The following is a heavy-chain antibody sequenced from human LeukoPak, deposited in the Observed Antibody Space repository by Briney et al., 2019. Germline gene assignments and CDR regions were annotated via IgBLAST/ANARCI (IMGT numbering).Heavy chain of an antibody. D-gene: IGHD2-2*01. V-gene: IGHV4-34*01. CDR3: ARGQYCSSTSCYGNYYYYMDV. CDR2: INHSGST. CDR1: GGSFSGYY. J-gene: IGHJ6*03. Sequence: PSETLSLTCAVYGGSFSGYYWSWIRQPPGKGLEWIGEINHSGSTNYNPSLKSRVTISVDTSKNQFSLKLSSVTAADTAVYYCARGQYCSSTSCYGNYYYYMDVWGKGTTVTVSS.